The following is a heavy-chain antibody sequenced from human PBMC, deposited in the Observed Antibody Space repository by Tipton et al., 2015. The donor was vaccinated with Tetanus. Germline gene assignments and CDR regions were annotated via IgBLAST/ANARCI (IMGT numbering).Heavy chain of an antibody. CDR2: INPNSGGT. D-gene: IGHD3-10*01. Sequence: QLVQSGAEVKKPGASVKVSCQASGYTFTSYDTNWERQAPGQGLEWLGWINPNSGGTNYAKKFKGRDTMTRDTAISTAYMEPSSLRSEDTAGYYCARDFGCLPGAYWGQGTLVTVSS. J-gene: IGHJ4*02. CDR3: ARDFGCLPGAY. CDR1: GYTFTSYD. V-gene: IGHV1-2*02.